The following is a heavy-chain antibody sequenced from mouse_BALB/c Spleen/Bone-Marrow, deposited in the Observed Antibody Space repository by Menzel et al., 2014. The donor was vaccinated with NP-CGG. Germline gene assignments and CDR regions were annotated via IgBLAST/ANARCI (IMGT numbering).Heavy chain of an antibody. CDR3: ARRHGSSFDY. CDR2: ISPNNGGT. D-gene: IGHD1-1*01. J-gene: IGHJ2*01. Sequence: VQLKQSGPELVKPGASVKIPCKASGYTFTDYNMDWVKQSHGKSLEWIGDISPNNGGTIYNQKFKGKATLTVDKSSSTAYMELRSLTSEDTAVYYCARRHGSSFDYWGQGTTLTVSP. V-gene: IGHV1-18*01. CDR1: GYTFTDYN.